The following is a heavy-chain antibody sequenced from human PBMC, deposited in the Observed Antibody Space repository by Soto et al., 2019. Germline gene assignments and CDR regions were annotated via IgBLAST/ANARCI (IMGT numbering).Heavy chain of an antibody. J-gene: IGHJ5*02. Sequence: QVQLVESGGGVVQPGRSLRLSCAASGFTFSSYAMHWVRQAPGKGLEWVAVISYDGSNKYYADSVKGRFTISRDNSKNTLYLQKNSRRAEDTAVYYGARDAVGGRGVSWFAPWGQGTLVTVSS. CDR3: ARDAVGGRGVSWFAP. CDR2: ISYDGSNK. V-gene: IGHV3-30-3*01. CDR1: GFTFSSYA. D-gene: IGHD1-26*01.